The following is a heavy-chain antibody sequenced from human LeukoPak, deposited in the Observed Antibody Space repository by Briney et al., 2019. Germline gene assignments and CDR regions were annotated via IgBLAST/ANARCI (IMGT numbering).Heavy chain of an antibody. V-gene: IGHV3-15*01. CDR1: GFTFSGSA. CDR3: TTAPSYADY. Sequence: GGSLRLSCAASGFTFSGSAMSRVRQAPGKGLEWIGRIKSKTDGGTTDYAAPVKGRFTISRDASKNTLYLQMNGLKTDDTAVYYCTTAPSYADYWGQGTLVTVSS. CDR2: IKSKTDGGTT. D-gene: IGHD3-10*01. J-gene: IGHJ4*02.